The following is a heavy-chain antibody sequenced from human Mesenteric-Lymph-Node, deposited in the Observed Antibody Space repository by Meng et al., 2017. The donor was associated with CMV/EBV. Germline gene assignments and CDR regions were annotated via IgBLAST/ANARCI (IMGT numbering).Heavy chain of an antibody. CDR3: ARDRDTDWYSPFDY. Sequence: QVQLVQSGAEVKKPGAPVRVSCTASGYTFIDYYINWVRQAPGQGLEWMGRINPKTGGRSYAQNFQGRVTMTRDTSINTAYMEVNRLNSDDTAMYYCARDRDTDWYSPFDYWGPGTLVTVSS. V-gene: IGHV1-2*06. D-gene: IGHD3-9*01. CDR2: INPKTGGR. CDR1: GYTFIDYY. J-gene: IGHJ4*02.